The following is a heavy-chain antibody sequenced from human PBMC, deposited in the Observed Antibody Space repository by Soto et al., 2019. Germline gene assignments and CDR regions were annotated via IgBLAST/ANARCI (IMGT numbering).Heavy chain of an antibody. J-gene: IGHJ5*02. V-gene: IGHV1-18*04. Sequence: ASVKVSCKAPGYTFTSYGISWVRQAPGQGLEWMGWISAYNGNTNYAQKLQGRVTMTTDTSTSTAYMELRSLRSDDTAVYYCARDLGSGSRQHGPRRNNWFDPWGQGALVTVSS. CDR1: GYTFTSYG. CDR2: ISAYNGNT. D-gene: IGHD1-26*01. CDR3: ARDLGSGSRQHGPRRNNWFDP.